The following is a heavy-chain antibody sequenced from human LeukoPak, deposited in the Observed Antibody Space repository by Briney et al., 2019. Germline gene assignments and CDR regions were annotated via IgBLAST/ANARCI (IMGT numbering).Heavy chain of an antibody. CDR3: TTMPFYDSSGYYYGYY. J-gene: IGHJ4*02. D-gene: IGHD3-22*01. CDR1: GFTFSNAW. V-gene: IGHV3-15*01. Sequence: KTGRSLRLSCAASGFTFSNAWMSWVRQAPGKGLEWVGRIKSKTDGGTTDYAAPMKGRFTISRDASRNTLYLQMHSLKTEDTAVYYCTTMPFYDSSGYYYGYYWGQGTLVTVSS. CDR2: IKSKTDGGTT.